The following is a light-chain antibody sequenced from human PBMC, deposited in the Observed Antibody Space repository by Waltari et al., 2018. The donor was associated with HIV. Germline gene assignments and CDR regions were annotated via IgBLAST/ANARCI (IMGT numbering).Light chain of an antibody. J-gene: IGKJ2*01. Sequence: DIVLAQSPVPLPLSPGDRAPLSCRASQSIGNNFLAWYQQRPGQAPRLRIYDDSTRATGIPNRFTGSGSGTDYTLSISRLEPDDFAMYYCQQYRSSPGTFGQATNLEI. V-gene: IGKV3-20*01. CDR3: QQYRSSPGT. CDR2: DDS. CDR1: QSIGNNF.